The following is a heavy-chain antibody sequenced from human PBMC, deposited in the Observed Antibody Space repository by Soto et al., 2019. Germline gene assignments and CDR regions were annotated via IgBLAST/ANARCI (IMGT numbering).Heavy chain of an antibody. Sequence: SETLSLTCTVSGDSISNYYWSWIRQPPGRGPEWIGYISYTGDTNYNPSLKGRVTISVDTSKTQVSLKLSSVTAADTAVFYCAGLHTSMVAGIWFDPWGQGTLVTVSS. CDR3: AGLHTSMVAGIWFDP. D-gene: IGHD5-18*01. V-gene: IGHV4-59*01. CDR1: GDSISNYY. J-gene: IGHJ5*02. CDR2: ISYTGDT.